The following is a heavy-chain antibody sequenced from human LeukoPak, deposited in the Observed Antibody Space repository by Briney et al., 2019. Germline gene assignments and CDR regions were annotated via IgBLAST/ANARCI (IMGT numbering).Heavy chain of an antibody. D-gene: IGHD5-18*01. J-gene: IGHJ4*02. Sequence: GGSLRLSCAVSGFTFSNAWMSWVRQAPGRGLEWVGCIKSKTDRGTTDYAAPVKGRFLISRDDSKNTLYLQMNSLKTEDTAVYYCNTDSPGYVDTGPSNFEYWGQGTLVTVSS. CDR3: NTDSPGYVDTGPSNFEY. CDR1: GFTFSNAW. CDR2: IKSKTDRGTT. V-gene: IGHV3-15*01.